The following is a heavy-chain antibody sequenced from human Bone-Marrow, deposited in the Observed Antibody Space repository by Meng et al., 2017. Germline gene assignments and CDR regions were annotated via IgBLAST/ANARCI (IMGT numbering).Heavy chain of an antibody. D-gene: IGHD3-22*01. CDR2: VYYSGTT. V-gene: IGHV4-31*03. J-gene: IGHJ5*02. CDR1: CCSLSRSGYY. Sequence: QVQLQESGPGPVKPSQTPSPTCPFSCCSLSRSGYYWSWIRHHPGKGLEWIGYVYYSGTTDYNPSLKSRVTISADTSKNQFSLKLSAVTAADTAVYYCASTYYYDSTGPNWFGPWGQGTLVTVSS. CDR3: ASTYYYDSTGPNWFGP.